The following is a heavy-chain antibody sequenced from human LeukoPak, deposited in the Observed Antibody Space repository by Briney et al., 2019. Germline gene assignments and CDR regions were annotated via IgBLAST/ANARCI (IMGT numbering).Heavy chain of an antibody. J-gene: IGHJ4*02. CDR2: MNPNSGNT. D-gene: IGHD6-13*01. CDR3: ARGVTGYSSSWPNFDY. CDR1: GYTFTSYD. V-gene: IGHV1-8*01. Sequence: ASVKVSCKASGYTFTSYDINWVRQATGQGLEWMGWMNPNSGNTGYAQKFQGRVTMTRNTSISTAYMELSSLRSEDTAVYYCARGVTGYSSSWPNFDYWGQGTLVTVSS.